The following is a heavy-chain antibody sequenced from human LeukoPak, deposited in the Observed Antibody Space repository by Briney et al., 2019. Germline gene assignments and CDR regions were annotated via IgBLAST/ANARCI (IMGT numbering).Heavy chain of an antibody. D-gene: IGHD1-26*01. J-gene: IGHJ3*02. Sequence: GGSLRLSCAASGFTFSSYWMTWVRQTPGKGLEWVANIRQDGSEKYSVGSVKGRFTISRDNAKNSLYLQMNSLRAEDTAVYYCARDIGSPFAFDIWGQGTMVTVSS. CDR1: GFTFSSYW. CDR2: IRQDGSEK. CDR3: ARDIGSPFAFDI. V-gene: IGHV3-7*01.